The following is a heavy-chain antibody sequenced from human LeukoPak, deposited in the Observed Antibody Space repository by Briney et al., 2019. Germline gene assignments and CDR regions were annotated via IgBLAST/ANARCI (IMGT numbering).Heavy chain of an antibody. V-gene: IGHV5-51*01. J-gene: IGHJ5*02. CDR3: ARGGAGYCSGGSCAENWFDP. CDR2: IYPGDSDT. CDR1: GYSFTSYW. Sequence: GESLQISCKGSGYSFTSYWIGWVRQLPGKGLEWMGIIYPGDSDTRYSPSFQGQVTISADKSISTAYLQWSSLKASDTAMYYCARGGAGYCSGGSCAENWFDPWGQGTLVTVSS. D-gene: IGHD2-15*01.